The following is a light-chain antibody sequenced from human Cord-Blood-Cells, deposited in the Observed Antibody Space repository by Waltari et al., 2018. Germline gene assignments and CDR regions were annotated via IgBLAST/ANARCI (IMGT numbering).Light chain of an antibody. V-gene: IGKV1-39*01. CDR1: QSISSY. CDR3: QQSYSTPWT. CDR2: AAS. J-gene: IGKJ1*01. Sequence: IQMTQSPSSLSASVGERVNITCRASQSISSYLNWYQQKPGKAPKLLIYAASNLQSGVPSRFSGSGSGTDFTLTISSLQPEDFATYYCQQSYSTPWTFGQGTKGEIK.